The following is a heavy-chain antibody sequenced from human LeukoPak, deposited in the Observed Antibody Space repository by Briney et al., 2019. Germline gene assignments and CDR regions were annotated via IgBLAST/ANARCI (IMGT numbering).Heavy chain of an antibody. CDR3: ARNQRRLDY. V-gene: IGHV3-7*01. CDR2: IKQDGSEK. J-gene: IGHJ4*02. D-gene: IGHD1-14*01. Sequence: PGGSLRLSCAASGFTSSSYWMSWVRQAPGKGLEWVANIKQDGSEKYYVDSVKGRFTISRDNAKNSLYLQVNSLRAEDTAVYYCARNQRRLDYWGQGTLVTASS. CDR1: GFTSSSYW.